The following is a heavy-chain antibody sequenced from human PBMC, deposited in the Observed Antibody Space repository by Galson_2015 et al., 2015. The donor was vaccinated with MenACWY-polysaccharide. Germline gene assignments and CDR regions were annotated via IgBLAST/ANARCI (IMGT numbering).Heavy chain of an antibody. CDR3: AKGYSYSKSPVDH. V-gene: IGHV3-9*01. J-gene: IGHJ4*02. Sequence: SLRLSCAASGFTFDDYAMHWVRHAPGKGLEWVSGISWNSDIIGYADFVKGRFTISRDSAKNSLYLQMNSLRPEDTALYYCAKGYSYSKSPVDHWGQGTLVTVSS. D-gene: IGHD2-15*01. CDR2: ISWNSDII. CDR1: GFTFDDYA.